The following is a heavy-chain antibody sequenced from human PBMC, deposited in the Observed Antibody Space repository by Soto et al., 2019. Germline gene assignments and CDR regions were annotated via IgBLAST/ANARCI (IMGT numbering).Heavy chain of an antibody. J-gene: IGHJ4*02. V-gene: IGHV1-18*01. Sequence: ASVKVSCKASGYTFTTYGISWVRQAPGQGLEWMGWISAYNGNTNYAQKLKGTVTMTTDTSTSSAYMELRSLRSNDTAVFYCARVDDFWSGYYDEYWGQGTLVTVSS. D-gene: IGHD3-3*01. CDR1: GYTFTTYG. CDR2: ISAYNGNT. CDR3: ARVDDFWSGYYDEY.